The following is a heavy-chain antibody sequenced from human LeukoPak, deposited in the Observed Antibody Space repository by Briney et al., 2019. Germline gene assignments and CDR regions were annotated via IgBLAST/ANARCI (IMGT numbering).Heavy chain of an antibody. Sequence: SETLSLTCTVSGGSISSYYWSWIRQPPGKGLEWIGEINHSGSTNCNPSLKSRVTISVDTSKNQFSLKLSSVTAADTAVYYCASRGGTTSPFDYWGQGTLVTVSS. V-gene: IGHV4-34*01. CDR1: GGSISSYY. CDR3: ASRGGTTSPFDY. J-gene: IGHJ4*02. D-gene: IGHD1-1*01. CDR2: INHSGST.